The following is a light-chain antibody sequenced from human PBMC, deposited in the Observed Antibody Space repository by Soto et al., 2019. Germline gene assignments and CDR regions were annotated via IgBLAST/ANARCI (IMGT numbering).Light chain of an antibody. Sequence: DIQRTQSPSTLSASVGDRVTITCRASQYIHNYLAWYQQKPGEAPKLLIYEAANLESGVPSRFSGSGTGTEFTLTISSLQPDDFATYYCQQSNNYPWTFGQGTRVEI. V-gene: IGKV1-5*03. CDR2: EAA. CDR1: QYIHNY. CDR3: QQSNNYPWT. J-gene: IGKJ1*01.